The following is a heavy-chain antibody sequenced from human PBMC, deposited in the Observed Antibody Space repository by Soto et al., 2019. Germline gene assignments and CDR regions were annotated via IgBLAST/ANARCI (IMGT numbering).Heavy chain of an antibody. CDR3: AKQVRDGTSSPYYFDY. D-gene: IGHD6-6*01. CDR1: GFTFSNYA. Sequence: EVQLLQSGGGLVQPGGSLRLSCAGSGFTFSNYAMSWVRQAPGKWLEWVSAISSAVNTYYADSVKGRFTISRDNSKNTLSLQLNSLRAEDTAVYYCAKQVRDGTSSPYYFDYWCQGTLVTVSS. CDR2: ISSAVNT. V-gene: IGHV3-23*01. J-gene: IGHJ4*02.